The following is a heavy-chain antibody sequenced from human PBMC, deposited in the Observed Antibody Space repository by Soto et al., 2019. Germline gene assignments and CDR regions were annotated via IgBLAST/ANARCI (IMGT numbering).Heavy chain of an antibody. CDR2: ISYDGSNK. Sequence: PGGSLRLSCAASGFTFSSYGMHWVRQAPGKGLGWVAVISYDGSNKYYADSVKGRFTISRDNSKNTLYLQMNSLRAEDTAVYYCAKISQQEPFDYWGQGTLVTVSS. CDR1: GFTFSSYG. CDR3: AKISQQEPFDY. D-gene: IGHD6-13*01. V-gene: IGHV3-30*18. J-gene: IGHJ4*02.